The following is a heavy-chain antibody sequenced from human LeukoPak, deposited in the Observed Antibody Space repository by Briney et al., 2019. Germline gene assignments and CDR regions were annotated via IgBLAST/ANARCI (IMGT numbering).Heavy chain of an antibody. Sequence: PGASLRLYCAASGFTFSSYAMSWARQAPGKGLEWVSAISGSGGSTYYADSVKGRFTISRDNSKNTLYLQMNSLRAEDTAVYYCAKDWNLRSKNGYYFDYWGQGTLVTVSS. J-gene: IGHJ4*02. D-gene: IGHD4-17*01. CDR1: GFTFSSYA. CDR3: AKDWNLRSKNGYYFDY. CDR2: ISGSGGST. V-gene: IGHV3-23*01.